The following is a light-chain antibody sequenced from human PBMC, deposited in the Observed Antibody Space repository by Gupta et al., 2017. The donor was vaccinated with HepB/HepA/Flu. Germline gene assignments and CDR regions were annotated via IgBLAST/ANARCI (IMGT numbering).Light chain of an antibody. CDR1: QRIARY. J-gene: IGKJ1*01. V-gene: IGKV1-39*01. CDR2: AAC. Sequence: DIQMTQSPSSLSASGGDRDTITCRAIQRIARYVNWYQQKPGKAPKLLIYAACSLQGWVPSRFSGSGSGTDFSITISSLQPEDFAAYYCQQTYSIPWTFGQGTKVEVK. CDR3: QQTYSIPWT.